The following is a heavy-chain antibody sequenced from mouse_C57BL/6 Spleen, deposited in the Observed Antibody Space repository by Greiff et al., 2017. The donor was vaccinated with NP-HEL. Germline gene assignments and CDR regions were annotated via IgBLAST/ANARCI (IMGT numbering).Heavy chain of an antibody. Sequence: VQLVESGAELVRPGASVKLSCKASGYTFTDYYINWVKQRPGQGLEWIARIYPGSGNTYYNEKFKGKATLTAEKSSSTAYMQLSSLTSEDSAVYFCARLGDGKGAWFAYWGQGTLVTVSA. CDR3: ARLGDGKGAWFAY. CDR1: GYTFTDYY. V-gene: IGHV1-76*01. CDR2: IYPGSGNT. D-gene: IGHD2-1*01. J-gene: IGHJ3*01.